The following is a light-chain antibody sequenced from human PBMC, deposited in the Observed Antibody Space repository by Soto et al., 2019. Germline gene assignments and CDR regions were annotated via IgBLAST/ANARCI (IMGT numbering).Light chain of an antibody. V-gene: IGLV1-40*01. CDR2: GNN. Sequence: QSVLTQPPSVPGAPGQRVTISCTGSSSNIGAGYDVHWYQQLPGTAPRLLIFGNNNRPSGVPDRFSGSKSGTSASLAITGLQAGDEADYYCQSYDSSLSAWVFGGGTKLTVL. CDR1: SSNIGAGYD. J-gene: IGLJ3*02. CDR3: QSYDSSLSAWV.